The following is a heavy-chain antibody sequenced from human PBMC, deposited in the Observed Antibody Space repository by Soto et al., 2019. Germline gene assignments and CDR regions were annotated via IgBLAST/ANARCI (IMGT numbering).Heavy chain of an antibody. D-gene: IGHD1-26*01. Sequence: GASVKVSCKASGYTFTGYYMHWVRQAPGQRLEWMGWINASSGNTKYAQKFQGRVTITRDTSASTAYMELSSLRSEDTAVYYCASSATTADYYYGMDAWGQGTTVTVSS. J-gene: IGHJ6*02. CDR2: INASSGNT. V-gene: IGHV1-3*01. CDR3: ASSATTADYYYGMDA. CDR1: GYTFTGYY.